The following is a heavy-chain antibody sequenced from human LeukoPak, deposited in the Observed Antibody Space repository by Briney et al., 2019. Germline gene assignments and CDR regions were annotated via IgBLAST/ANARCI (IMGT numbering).Heavy chain of an antibody. V-gene: IGHV5-51*01. CDR3: ARFVGACSGGSCYSDY. Sequence: GESLKISCKAFGYSFTSYWIGWVRQMSGKGLEWMGIIYPGDSDTRYSPSFQGQVTISADKSINTAYLQWNSLEASNTAMYYCARFVGACSGGSCYSDYWGQGTLVTVSS. J-gene: IGHJ4*02. CDR2: IYPGDSDT. D-gene: IGHD2-15*01. CDR1: GYSFTSYW.